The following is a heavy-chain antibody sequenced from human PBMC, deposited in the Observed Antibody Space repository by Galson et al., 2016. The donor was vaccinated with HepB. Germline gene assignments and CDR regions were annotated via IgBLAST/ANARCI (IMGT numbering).Heavy chain of an antibody. V-gene: IGHV5-51*01. CDR2: IYPGDSDT. Sequence: QSGAEVKKPGEPLKISCKGSGYSFTNYWIGWVRQMPGKGLEWMGIIYPGDSDTRYSPSFPGHFTISADKSISTAYLQWSSLMASDTAMYYCARPPVATIWGGEYFQHWGQGTLVAVSS. J-gene: IGHJ1*01. D-gene: IGHD5-24*01. CDR3: ARPPVATIWGGEYFQH. CDR1: GYSFTNYW.